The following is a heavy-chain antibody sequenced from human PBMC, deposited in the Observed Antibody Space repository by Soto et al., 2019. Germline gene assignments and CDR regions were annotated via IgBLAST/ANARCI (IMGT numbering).Heavy chain of an antibody. CDR1: GGSITSNW. Sequence: QVQLQESGPGLMKPSGTLSLTCAVSGGSITSNWWSWVRQPPGKGLEWIAEILHTGSANYNPSLMGRLTISMDKSRSHLSLTLNSVSAADAAVYYCARHIAVSGTRGFDHWGQGTVVTVSS. J-gene: IGHJ4*02. CDR3: ARHIAVSGTRGFDH. CDR2: ILHTGSA. D-gene: IGHD2-21*01. V-gene: IGHV4-4*02.